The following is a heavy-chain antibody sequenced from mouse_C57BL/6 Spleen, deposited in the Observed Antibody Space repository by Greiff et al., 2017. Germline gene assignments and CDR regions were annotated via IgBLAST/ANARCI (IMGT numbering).Heavy chain of an antibody. CDR2: ILPGSGST. J-gene: IGHJ2*01. CDR3: ARSLYPVAGDACDY. V-gene: IGHV1-9*01. Sequence: QVQLQQSGAELMKPGASVKLSCKATGYTFTGYWIEWVKQRPGHGLEWIGEILPGSGSTNYTENFKGKATFTADTSSNTAYMQLSSLATEDSAIYCWARSLYPVAGDACDYWGQGTTLTVSS. CDR1: GYTFTGYW. D-gene: IGHD1-1*01.